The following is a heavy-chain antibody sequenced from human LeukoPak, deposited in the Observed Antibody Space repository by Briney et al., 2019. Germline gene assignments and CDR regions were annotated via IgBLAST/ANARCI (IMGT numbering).Heavy chain of an antibody. Sequence: SETLSLTCTVSGGSISSYYWSWIRQPAGQGLEWIGRIYTSGSTNYNPSLKSRVTMSVDTSKNQFSLKLSSVTAADTAVYYCARGAYSYGYFDPWGQGTLATVSS. J-gene: IGHJ5*02. CDR3: ARGAYSYGYFDP. CDR2: IYTSGST. D-gene: IGHD5-18*01. V-gene: IGHV4-4*07. CDR1: GGSISSYY.